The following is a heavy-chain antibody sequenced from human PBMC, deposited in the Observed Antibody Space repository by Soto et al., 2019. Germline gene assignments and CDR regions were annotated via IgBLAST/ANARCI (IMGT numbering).Heavy chain of an antibody. Sequence: ASVKVSCKASGYTFTSYAMHWVRQAPGQRLEWMGWINAGNGNTKYSQKFQGRVTITRDTSASTAYMELSSLRSEDTAVYYCARDPLWFGELLYAYYYYGMDVWGQGTTVTVSS. V-gene: IGHV1-3*01. D-gene: IGHD3-10*01. CDR3: ARDPLWFGELLYAYYYYGMDV. CDR2: INAGNGNT. CDR1: GYTFTSYA. J-gene: IGHJ6*02.